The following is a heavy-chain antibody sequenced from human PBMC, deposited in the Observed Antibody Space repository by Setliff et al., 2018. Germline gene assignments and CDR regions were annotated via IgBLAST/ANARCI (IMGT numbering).Heavy chain of an antibody. CDR1: GYTFTSYD. V-gene: IGHV1-69*13. D-gene: IGHD1-26*01. CDR3: AIPSSGNFYFDY. Sequence: SVKVSCKASGYTFTSYDINWVRQAPGQGLEWMGRIIPIFGTANYAQKFQGRVTITADQSTRTAYMELSSLRSEDTAVYYCAIPSSGNFYFDYWGQGTLVTVSS. CDR2: IIPIFGTA. J-gene: IGHJ4*02.